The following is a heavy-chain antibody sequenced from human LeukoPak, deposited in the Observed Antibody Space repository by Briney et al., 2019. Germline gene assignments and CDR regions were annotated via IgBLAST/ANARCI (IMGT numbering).Heavy chain of an antibody. CDR3: ARFAYGNSSPYYFDY. Sequence: PSETLSLTCTVSGGSISSGDYYWSWIRQPPGKGLEWIAYIYYSGSTYYNPSLKSRVVISVDTSKNQFSLKLSSVTAADTAVYYCARFAYGNSSPYYFDYWGQGTLVTVSS. J-gene: IGHJ4*02. CDR2: IYYSGST. V-gene: IGHV4-30-4*08. D-gene: IGHD4-23*01. CDR1: GGSISSGDYY.